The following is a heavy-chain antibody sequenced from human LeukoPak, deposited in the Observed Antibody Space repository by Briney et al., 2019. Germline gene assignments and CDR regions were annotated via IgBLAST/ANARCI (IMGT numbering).Heavy chain of an antibody. D-gene: IGHD4-11*01. CDR2: IGYSGSP. Sequence: SETLSLTCTVAGASISSYYWSWIRPPPGKRLEWIGYIGYSGSPNYNPSLKSRVTISVDTSKNQFSLKLSSVTAADTAVYFCARHYPPDYTFDCWGRGTLVTVSS. V-gene: IGHV4-59*08. J-gene: IGHJ4*02. CDR3: ARHYPPDYTFDC. CDR1: GASISSYY.